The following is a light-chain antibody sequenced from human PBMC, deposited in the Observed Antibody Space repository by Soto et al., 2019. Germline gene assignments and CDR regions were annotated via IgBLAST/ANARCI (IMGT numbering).Light chain of an antibody. CDR2: EVS. J-gene: IGLJ1*01. Sequence: QSVLTQPASVSGSPGQSITISCTGTSSDVGPYASVSWYQQHPDKAPKLIIYEVSYRPSGVSDRFSGSKSGNTASLTISGLHTEDEADYYCSSYTSSSTDVFGTGTKLTVL. CDR1: SSDVGPYAS. CDR3: SSYTSSSTDV. V-gene: IGLV2-14*03.